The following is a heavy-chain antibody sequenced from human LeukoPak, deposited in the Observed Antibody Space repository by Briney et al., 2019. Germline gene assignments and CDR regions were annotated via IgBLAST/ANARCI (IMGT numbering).Heavy chain of an antibody. V-gene: IGHV3-9*01. Sequence: GGSLRPSCAASGFTFDDYAMHWVRQGPGKGLEWVSGITWNSGTIGYADSVKGRFTISRDNAKNSLYLQMNSLRAEDTALYYCAKDVTGTGAFDIWGQGTMVTVSS. CDR3: AKDVTGTGAFDI. D-gene: IGHD1-7*01. CDR2: ITWNSGTI. J-gene: IGHJ3*02. CDR1: GFTFDDYA.